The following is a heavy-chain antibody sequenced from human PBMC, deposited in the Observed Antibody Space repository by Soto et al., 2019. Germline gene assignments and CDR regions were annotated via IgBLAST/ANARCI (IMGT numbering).Heavy chain of an antibody. CDR1: GFTFSSYS. CDR3: ARELDSSSWGPRGMDV. J-gene: IGHJ6*02. V-gene: IGHV3-21*01. Sequence: LRLSCAASGFTFSSYSMNWVRQAPGKGLEWVSSISSSSSYIYYADSVKGRFTISRDNAKNSLYLQMNSLRAEDTAVYYCARELDSSSWGPRGMDVWGQGTTVTVSS. D-gene: IGHD6-13*01. CDR2: ISSSSSYI.